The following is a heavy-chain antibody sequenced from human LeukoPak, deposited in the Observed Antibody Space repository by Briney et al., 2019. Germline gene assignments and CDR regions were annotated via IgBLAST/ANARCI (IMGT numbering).Heavy chain of an antibody. CDR1: GYSFSSYW. D-gene: IGHD3-22*01. CDR2: IDPSDSYT. V-gene: IGHV5-10-1*01. Sequence: GESLRISCKGSGYSFSSYWITWVRRMPGKGLECVGKIDPSDSYTNYSPSFQGHVTISADKSINTAYLQWSSLKASDTAIYYCARHLGGYTHFDYWGQGTLVTVSS. CDR3: ARHLGGYTHFDY. J-gene: IGHJ4*02.